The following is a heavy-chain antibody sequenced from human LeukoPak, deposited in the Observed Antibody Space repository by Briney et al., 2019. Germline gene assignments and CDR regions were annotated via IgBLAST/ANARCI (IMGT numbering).Heavy chain of an antibody. J-gene: IGHJ4*02. CDR1: GYTFSSCA. Sequence: GGSLRLSCAASGYTFSSCAMSWVPQAPGKGLEWVSVISGSGDSTYYADSVKGRFTISRDNSKNTLYLQMNSLRAEDTGVYYCAKQSYSSCYTALNFWGQGTLVTVSS. CDR3: AKQSYSSCYTALNF. D-gene: IGHD6-19*01. V-gene: IGHV3-23*01. CDR2: ISGSGDST.